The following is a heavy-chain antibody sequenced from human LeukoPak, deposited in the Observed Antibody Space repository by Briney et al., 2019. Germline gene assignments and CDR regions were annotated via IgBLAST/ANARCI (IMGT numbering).Heavy chain of an antibody. Sequence: GSLRLSCAASGFTFSSYAMHWVRQAPGKGLEWVAVISYDGGNKYYADSVKGRFTISRDNSKNTLYLQMNSLRAEDTAVYYCVRLILEQNVVTAVTIDYWGQGTLVTVSS. CDR1: GFTFSSYA. CDR2: ISYDGGNK. J-gene: IGHJ4*02. CDR3: VRLILEQNVVTAVTIDY. V-gene: IGHV3-30-3*01. D-gene: IGHD2-21*02.